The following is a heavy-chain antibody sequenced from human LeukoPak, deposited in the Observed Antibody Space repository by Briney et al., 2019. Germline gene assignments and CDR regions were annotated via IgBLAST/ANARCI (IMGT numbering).Heavy chain of an antibody. J-gene: IGHJ4*02. V-gene: IGHV4-4*07. CDR3: ARDGASRDGYKPFDY. Sequence: PSETLSLTCAVYGGSFSGYYWSWLRQPAGKGLEWIGRIYISGSSNYNPSLKSRVTMSVDTSKNQFSLKLSSVTAADTAVYYCARDGASRDGYKPFDYWGQGTLVTVSS. CDR2: IYISGSS. D-gene: IGHD5-24*01. CDR1: GGSFSGYY.